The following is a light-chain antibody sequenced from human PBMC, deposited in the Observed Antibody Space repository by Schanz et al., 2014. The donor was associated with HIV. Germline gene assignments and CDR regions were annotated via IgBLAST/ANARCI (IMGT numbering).Light chain of an antibody. CDR3: AAWDDSLSGRV. J-gene: IGLJ3*02. CDR2: GTS. V-gene: IGLV1-40*01. CDR1: SSNIGAGYD. Sequence: QSVLTQPPSVSGAPGQRVTISCTGSSSNIGAGYDVHWYQQLPGTAPKLLVYGTSDRPSRVPDRFSGSKSGTSASLAISGLRSEDEADYYCAAWDDSLSGRVFGGGTKLTVL.